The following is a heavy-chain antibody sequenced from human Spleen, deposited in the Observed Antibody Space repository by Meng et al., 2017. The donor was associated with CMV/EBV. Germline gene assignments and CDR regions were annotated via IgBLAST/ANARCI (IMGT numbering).Heavy chain of an antibody. V-gene: IGHV3-30*04. CDR2: ISYDGSNK. CDR3: ARGDLKEWLLCDY. J-gene: IGHJ4*02. D-gene: IGHD3-3*01. CDR1: GFTFSSYA. Sequence: GESLKISCAASGFTFSSYAMHWVRQAPGKGLEWVAVISYDGSNKYYADSVKGRFTISRDNSKNTLYLQMNSLRAEDTAVYYCARGDLKEWLLCDYWGQGTLVTVSS.